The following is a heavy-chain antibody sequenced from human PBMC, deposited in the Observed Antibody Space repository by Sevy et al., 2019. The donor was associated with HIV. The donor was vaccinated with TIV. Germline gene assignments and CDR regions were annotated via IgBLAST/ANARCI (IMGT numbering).Heavy chain of an antibody. D-gene: IGHD1-1*01. CDR2: ISFDATNK. J-gene: IGHJ1*01. Sequence: GGSLRLSCAASGFTFNRYSMHWVRQAPGKGLEWVATISFDATNKHYADSVKGLFTISRDNFQNSLFLQMDSLRPEDTAVYYCALERLSSDVAEYFQNWGQGTLVTVSS. CDR3: ALERLSSDVAEYFQN. V-gene: IGHV3-30-3*01. CDR1: GFTFNRYS.